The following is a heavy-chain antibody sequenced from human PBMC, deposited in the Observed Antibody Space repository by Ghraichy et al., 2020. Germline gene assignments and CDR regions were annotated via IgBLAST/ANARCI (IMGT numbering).Heavy chain of an antibody. CDR1: GFTFSNYN. V-gene: IGHV3-48*02. Sequence: GALRLSCAASGFTFSNYNMNWVRQAPGKGLEWVSHISSSSSTIYYADSVKGRFTISRDNAKNSLYLQMNSLRDEDTALYYCVRKFDFWGQGTLVTVSP. CDR3: VRKFDF. CDR2: ISSSSSTI. J-gene: IGHJ4*02.